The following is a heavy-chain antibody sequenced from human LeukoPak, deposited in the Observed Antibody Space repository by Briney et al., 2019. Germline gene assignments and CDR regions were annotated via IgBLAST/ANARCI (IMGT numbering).Heavy chain of an antibody. V-gene: IGHV1-69*13. D-gene: IGHD4-11*01. CDR2: IIPIFGTA. CDR1: GGTFSSYA. CDR3: ARFSRNYGPKTDY. Sequence: SVKVSCKASGGTFSSYAISWVRQASGQGLEWMGGIIPIFGTANYAQKFQGRVTITADESTSTAYMELSSLRSEDTAVYYCARFSRNYGPKTDYWGQGTLVTVSS. J-gene: IGHJ4*02.